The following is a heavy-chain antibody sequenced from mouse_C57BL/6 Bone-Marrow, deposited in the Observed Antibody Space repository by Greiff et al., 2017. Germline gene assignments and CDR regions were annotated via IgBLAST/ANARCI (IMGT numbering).Heavy chain of an antibody. J-gene: IGHJ2*01. V-gene: IGHV1-82*01. CDR1: GYAFSSSW. CDR2: IYPGDGDT. CDR3: ARRDYGSSYYFDY. D-gene: IGHD1-1*01. Sequence: QVQLQQSGPELVKPGASVKISCKASGYAFSSSWMNWVKQRPGKGLEWIGRIYPGDGDTNYNGKFKGKATLTADKSSSTAYMHLSSLTSEDAAVYFCARRDYGSSYYFDYWGQGTTLTVSS.